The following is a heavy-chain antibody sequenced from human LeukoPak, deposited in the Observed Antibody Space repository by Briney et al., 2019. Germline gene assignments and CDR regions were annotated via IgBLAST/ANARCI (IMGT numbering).Heavy chain of an antibody. J-gene: IGHJ4*02. CDR1: GYTFSNYY. CDR2: INTSDGGR. V-gene: IGHV1-46*01. Sequence: ASVKVSCKASGYTFSNYYMHWVRQAPGQGIEWMGIINTSDGGRSYAQKFQGRVTMTSETSKSTVYMEVRSLRSEDTAVYYCVRANERESVPGPTNAPFEHWGRGTLVSVSS. CDR3: VRANERESVPGPTNAPFEH. D-gene: IGHD6-19*01.